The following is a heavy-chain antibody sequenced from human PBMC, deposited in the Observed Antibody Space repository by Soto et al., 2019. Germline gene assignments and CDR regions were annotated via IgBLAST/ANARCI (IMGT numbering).Heavy chain of an antibody. CDR2: INPNSGGT. CDR1: GYTFTGYY. D-gene: IGHD6-19*01. V-gene: IGHV1-2*02. Sequence: AAVKVSCKASGYTFTGYYMHWVRQAPGQGLEWMGWINPNSGGTNYAQKFQGRVTMTRDTSISTAYMELSRLRSDDTAVYYCARDPGPKXIAVAGPGVYYYYGMDVWGQGTTVTVSS. J-gene: IGHJ6*02. CDR3: ARDPGPKXIAVAGPGVYYYYGMDV.